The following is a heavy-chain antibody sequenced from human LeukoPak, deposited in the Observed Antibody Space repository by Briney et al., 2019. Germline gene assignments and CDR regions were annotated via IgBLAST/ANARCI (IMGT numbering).Heavy chain of an antibody. J-gene: IGHJ4*02. CDR1: GGSISSYY. V-gene: IGHV4-59*12. CDR2: IYYSGST. D-gene: IGHD3-10*01. CDR3: ARESEVRGVDY. Sequence: SETLSLTCTVSGGSISSYYWSWIRQPPGKGLEWIGYIYYSGSTNYNPSLKSRVTISVDTSKNQFSLKLSSVTAADTAVYYCARESEVRGVDYWGQGTLVTVSS.